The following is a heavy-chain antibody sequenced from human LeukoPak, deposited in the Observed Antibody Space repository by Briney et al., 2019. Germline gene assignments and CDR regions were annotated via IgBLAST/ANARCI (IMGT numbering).Heavy chain of an antibody. D-gene: IGHD2-15*01. J-gene: IGHJ5*02. CDR3: ARVIGYCSGGSCYPNWFDP. CDR2: ISSSTSYI. CDR1: GGSISSYY. Sequence: ETLSLTCTVSGGSISSYYWSWIRQPPGKGLEWVSSISSSTSYIYYADSVKGRFTISRDNAKNSLYLQMNSLRAEDTAVYYCARVIGYCSGGSCYPNWFDPWGQGTLVTVSS. V-gene: IGHV3-21*01.